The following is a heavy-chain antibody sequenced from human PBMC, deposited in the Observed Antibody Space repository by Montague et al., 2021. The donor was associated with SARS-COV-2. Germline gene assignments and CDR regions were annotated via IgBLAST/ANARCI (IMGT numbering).Heavy chain of an antibody. CDR3: ARAVPYVFRPLKYFDY. Sequence: LRLSCAASGFTFSSYEMNWVRQAPGKGLEWVSYISSSGSTIYYADSVKGRFTISRDNAKNSLYLQMNSLRAEDTAVYYCARAVPYVFRPLKYFDYWGQGTLVTVSS. CDR1: GFTFSSYE. D-gene: IGHD3-16*01. V-gene: IGHV3-48*03. J-gene: IGHJ4*02. CDR2: ISSSGSTI.